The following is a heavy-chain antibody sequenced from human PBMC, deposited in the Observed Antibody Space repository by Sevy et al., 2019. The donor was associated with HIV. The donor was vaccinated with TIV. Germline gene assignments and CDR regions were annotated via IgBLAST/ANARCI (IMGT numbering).Heavy chain of an antibody. Sequence: GGSLRLSCAASGFTFSSYAMHWVRQAPDKGLEWVAVISYDGSNKYYADSVKGRFTISRDNSKNTLYLQMNSLRAEDTAVYYCARGYRLWLNYFDYWGQGTLVTVSS. CDR3: ARGYRLWLNYFDY. D-gene: IGHD1-26*01. J-gene: IGHJ4*02. V-gene: IGHV3-30*04. CDR1: GFTFSSYA. CDR2: ISYDGSNK.